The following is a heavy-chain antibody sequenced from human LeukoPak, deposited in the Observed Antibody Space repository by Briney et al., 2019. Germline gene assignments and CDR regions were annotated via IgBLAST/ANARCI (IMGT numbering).Heavy chain of an antibody. CDR2: IYSGGST. CDR3: ARGQGWLHQFDY. J-gene: IGHJ4*02. Sequence: GRSLRLSCAASGFTVSSNYMSWVRQAPGKGLEWVSVIYSGGSTYYADSVKGRFTISRDNSKNTLYLQMNSLRAEDTAVYYCARGQGWLHQFDYWGQGTLVTVSS. D-gene: IGHD5-24*01. CDR1: GFTVSSNY. V-gene: IGHV3-66*02.